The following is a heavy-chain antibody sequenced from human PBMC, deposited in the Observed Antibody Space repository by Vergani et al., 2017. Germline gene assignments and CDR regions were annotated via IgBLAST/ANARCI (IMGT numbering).Heavy chain of an antibody. Sequence: VQLVESGGGVVQPGRSLRLSCAASGFTLSSNYMSWVRQAPGKGREWVSVIYSGGSTYYADSVKGRFTISRDNSKNTRYLQMNTLRAEDTAVYYCASSYSNYDYWFDPWGQGTLVTVSS. J-gene: IGHJ5*02. CDR1: GFTLSSNY. V-gene: IGHV3-66*01. D-gene: IGHD4-11*01. CDR3: ASSYSNYDYWFDP. CDR2: IYSGGST.